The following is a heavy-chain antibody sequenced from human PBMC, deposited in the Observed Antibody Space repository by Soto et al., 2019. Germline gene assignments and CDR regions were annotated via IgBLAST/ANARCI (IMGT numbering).Heavy chain of an antibody. Sequence: SETLSLTCTVSGGSVSSGNYYWSWIRQPPGKGLEWIGYFHYTGSTNYNPSLKSRVTISVDASKNQFSLRLSSLTAADTAVYYCARGPPLGYWGQGTLVTVSS. CDR1: GGSVSSGNYY. V-gene: IGHV4-61*01. CDR2: FHYTGST. CDR3: ARGPPLGY. J-gene: IGHJ4*02.